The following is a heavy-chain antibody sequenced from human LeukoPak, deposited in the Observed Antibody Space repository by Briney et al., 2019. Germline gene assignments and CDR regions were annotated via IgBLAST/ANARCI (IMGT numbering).Heavy chain of an antibody. CDR2: IYSGGST. Sequence: GGSLRLSCAASGFTVSSNYMSWVRQAPGKGLEWVSVIYSGGSTNYADSVEARFTISRDNSKNTLYLQMNSLRAEDTAVYYCARGKGYCASTSCYGPTDYWGLGTLVTVSS. CDR1: GFTVSSNY. CDR3: ARGKGYCASTSCYGPTDY. V-gene: IGHV3-66*01. J-gene: IGHJ4*02. D-gene: IGHD2-2*01.